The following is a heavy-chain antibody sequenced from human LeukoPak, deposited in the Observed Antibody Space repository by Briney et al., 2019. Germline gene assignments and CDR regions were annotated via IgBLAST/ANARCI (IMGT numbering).Heavy chain of an antibody. D-gene: IGHD3-22*01. CDR2: ISAYNGST. CDR3: AREFRGSGYYSADY. CDR1: GYTFTSYG. Sequence: ASVTVSCKASGYTFTSYGISWVRQAPGQGLEWMGWISAYNGSTNYAQKLQGRVTMTTDTSTSTAYMELRSLRSDDTAVYYCAREFRGSGYYSADYWGQGTLVTVSS. J-gene: IGHJ4*02. V-gene: IGHV1-18*01.